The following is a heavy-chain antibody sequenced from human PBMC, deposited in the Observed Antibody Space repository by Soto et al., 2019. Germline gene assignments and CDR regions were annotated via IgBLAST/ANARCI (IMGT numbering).Heavy chain of an antibody. CDR3: AKALGGVGSSGWPDAFDS. CDR2: ISWNSGSI. J-gene: IGHJ3*02. Sequence: LGGSLRLSCAASGFTFDDYAMHWVRQAPGKGLEWVSGISWNSGSIGYADSVKGRFTISRDNAKNSLYLQMNSLRAEDTALYYCAKALGGVGSSGWPDAFDSWGQGTMVTVSS. D-gene: IGHD6-19*01. V-gene: IGHV3-9*01. CDR1: GFTFDDYA.